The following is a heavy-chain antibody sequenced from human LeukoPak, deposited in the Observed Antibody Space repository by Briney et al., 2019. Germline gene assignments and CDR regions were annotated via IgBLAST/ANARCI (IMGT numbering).Heavy chain of an antibody. CDR3: ARTKIQLWSSYYYYMDV. CDR2: IYHSGST. CDR1: GYSISSGYY. V-gene: IGHV4-38-2*02. D-gene: IGHD5-18*01. J-gene: IGHJ6*03. Sequence: SETLSLTCTVSGYSISSGYYWGWIRQPPGKGLEWIGSIYHSGSTYYNPSLKSRVTISVDTSKNQFSLKLSSVTAADTAVYYCARTKIQLWSSYYYYMDVWGKGTTVTVSS.